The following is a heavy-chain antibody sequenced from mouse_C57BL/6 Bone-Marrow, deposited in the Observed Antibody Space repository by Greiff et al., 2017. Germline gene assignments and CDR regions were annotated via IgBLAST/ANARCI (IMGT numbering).Heavy chain of an antibody. J-gene: IGHJ4*01. V-gene: IGHV5-17*01. CDR2: ISRGSSTI. CDR1: GFTFSDYG. CDR3: ARRPLMDY. Sequence: EVMLVESGGGLVKPGGSLKLSCAASGFTFSDYGMHWVRQAPEKGLEWVAYISRGSSTIYYADTVKGRFTISRDNATNTLFLQMTSLRSEDTAMYYCARRPLMDYWGQGTSVTVSS.